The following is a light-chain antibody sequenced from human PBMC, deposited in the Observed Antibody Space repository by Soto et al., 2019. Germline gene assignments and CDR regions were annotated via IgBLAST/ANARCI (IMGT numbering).Light chain of an antibody. CDR1: SSSIGTNF. V-gene: IGLV1-47*02. Sequence: QSVLTQPPSASGTPEQRVSISCSGYSSSIGTNFVYWYQQLPGTAPKVLIHSNNQRPSGVPDRFSGSKSGTSASLAISGLRSEDVADYYCAAWDDNLSTYVFGSGTKVTVL. CDR2: SNN. CDR3: AAWDDNLSTYV. J-gene: IGLJ1*01.